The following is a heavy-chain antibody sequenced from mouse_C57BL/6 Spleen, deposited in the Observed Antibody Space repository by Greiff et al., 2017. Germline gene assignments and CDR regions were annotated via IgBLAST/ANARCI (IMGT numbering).Heavy chain of an antibody. D-gene: IGHD2-4*01. CDR1: GYTFTDYN. V-gene: IGHV1-18*01. J-gene: IGHJ3*01. CDR3: ARSADDYDAYGC. CDR2: INPNNGGT. Sequence: EVQLQQSGPELVKPGASVKIPCKTSGYTFTDYNMDWVKQSHGKSLEWIGDINPNNGGTNYNQKFKGKATFTADKSSNTAYMELRSLTSEDTAVYYCARSADDYDAYGCRGHGILVTVSA.